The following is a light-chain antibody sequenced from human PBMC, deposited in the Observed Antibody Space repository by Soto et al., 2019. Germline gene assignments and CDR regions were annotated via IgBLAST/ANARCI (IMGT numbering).Light chain of an antibody. CDR1: QSISNW. CDR3: QKYDSYPWT. Sequence: DIQMTQSPSTLSASGGDRVIITCRASQSISNWLAWYQQKPGKAPRLLIYKASRLENGVPSRFSGSGSGTEFTLTISSLQPDDFASYYCQKYDSYPWTFGQGTKVEIK. J-gene: IGKJ1*01. V-gene: IGKV1-5*03. CDR2: KAS.